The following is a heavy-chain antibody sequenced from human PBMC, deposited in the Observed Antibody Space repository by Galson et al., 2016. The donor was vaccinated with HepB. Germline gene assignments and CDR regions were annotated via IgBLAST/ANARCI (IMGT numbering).Heavy chain of an antibody. Sequence: QSGAEVKKPGESLKISCKVSGYTFTTYWIAWVRQMPGKGLEWMGIIYPGDSDTKYSPSFQGQVTISVDKSINTTYLHWSSLKASDTAMYYCAKLGLKFYCGYGMFDYWGQGTLGTVSS. CDR3: AKLGLKFYCGYGMFDY. V-gene: IGHV5-51*01. J-gene: IGHJ4*02. CDR1: GYTFTTYW. D-gene: IGHD5-12*01. CDR2: IYPGDSDT.